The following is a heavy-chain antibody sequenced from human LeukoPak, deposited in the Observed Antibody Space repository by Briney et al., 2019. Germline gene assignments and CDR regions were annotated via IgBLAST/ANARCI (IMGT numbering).Heavy chain of an antibody. Sequence: GGFLRLSCAASGFTFSSYAMSWVRQAPGKGLEWVSAIPARGGSTYYADSVKGRFTISRDNSKNTLYLQMNSLKAEDTAIYYCARAQDYCSGSTCYGYFQYWGQGTLGTLSS. CDR1: GFTFSSYA. V-gene: IGHV3-23*01. D-gene: IGHD2-15*01. J-gene: IGHJ1*01. CDR3: ARAQDYCSGSTCYGYFQY. CDR2: IPARGGST.